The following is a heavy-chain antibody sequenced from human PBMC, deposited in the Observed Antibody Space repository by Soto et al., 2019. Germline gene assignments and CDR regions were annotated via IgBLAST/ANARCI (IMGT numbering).Heavy chain of an antibody. V-gene: IGHV1-2*02. CDR2: INPRGGGT. CDR3: ARDLGTGWFYFDL. CDR1: GYTFTDYY. J-gene: IGHJ4*02. D-gene: IGHD6-19*01. Sequence: QVRLVQSGAEVKKTGASVKVSCKASGYTFTDYYIYWVRQAPGQALEWIGWINPRGGGTKYAQNFQGRVAVTKDTSLSTAYMELSSLRSDYTAQYYCARDLGTGWFYFDLWGQGTLVTVSA.